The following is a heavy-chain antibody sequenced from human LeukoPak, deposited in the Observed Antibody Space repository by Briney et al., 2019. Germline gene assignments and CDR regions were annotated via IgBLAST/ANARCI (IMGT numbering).Heavy chain of an antibody. CDR2: ISTGGDDR. J-gene: IGHJ4*02. Sequence: GGSLSLSYEASEFTFRNFAVTWFGQVPGKGRNWASSISTGGDDRYYADSVRGRFTISRDNAKNSLYLQMISLRVEDTAVYYCARFRTTAGPDFFDYWSQGTLVSVSS. D-gene: IGHD6-19*01. CDR3: ARFRTTAGPDFFDY. V-gene: IGHV3-21*06. CDR1: EFTFRNFA.